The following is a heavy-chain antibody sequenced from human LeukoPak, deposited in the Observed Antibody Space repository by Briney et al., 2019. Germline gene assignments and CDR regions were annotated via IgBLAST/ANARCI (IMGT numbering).Heavy chain of an antibody. Sequence: SSETLSLTCAVYGGSFSGYYWSWIRQPPGKGLEWIGEINRSGSTNYNPSLKSRVTISVDTSKNQFSLKLSSVTAADTAVYYCARGGGSFLGYYFDYWGQGTLVTVSS. CDR1: GGSFSGYY. J-gene: IGHJ4*02. CDR3: ARGGGSFLGYYFDY. V-gene: IGHV4-34*01. CDR2: INRSGST. D-gene: IGHD1-26*01.